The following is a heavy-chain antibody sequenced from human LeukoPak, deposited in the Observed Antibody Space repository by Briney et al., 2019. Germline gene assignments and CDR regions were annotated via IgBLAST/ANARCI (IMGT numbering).Heavy chain of an antibody. CDR2: ISGSGGST. D-gene: IGHD4-11*01. Sequence: GGSLRLSCAASGFTFSSYAMSWVRQAPGKGLEWVSAISGSGGSTYYADSVKGRFTISRDNSKNTLHLQMNSLRAEDTAVYYCAKNRGNYYYFDYWGQGTLVTVSS. V-gene: IGHV3-23*01. CDR1: GFTFSSYA. J-gene: IGHJ4*02. CDR3: AKNRGNYYYFDY.